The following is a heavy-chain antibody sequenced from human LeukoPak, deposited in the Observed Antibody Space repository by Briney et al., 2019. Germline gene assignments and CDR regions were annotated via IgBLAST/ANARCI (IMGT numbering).Heavy chain of an antibody. CDR1: GGSISRYY. J-gene: IGHJ4*02. CDR2: VYDSGTT. D-gene: IGHD3-10*01. CDR3: ASGRYGSGYIDY. Sequence: SETLSLTCTVSGGSISRYYWSWIRQPPGKGLEWFGYVYDSGTTNYNPSLKSRVTISVDTSKNQFSLKLSSVTAADTAVYYCASGRYGSGYIDYWGQGTLVTVSS. V-gene: IGHV4-59*08.